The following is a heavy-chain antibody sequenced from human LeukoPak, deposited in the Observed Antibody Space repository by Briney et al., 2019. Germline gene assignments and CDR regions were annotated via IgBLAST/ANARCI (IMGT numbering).Heavy chain of an antibody. Sequence: SVKVSCKASGGTFSSYAISWVRQAPGQGLEWMGRIIPILGIANYAQKFQGRVTITVDKSTSTAYMELSSLRSEDTAVYYCASRYCSGGSCYSGRSHNWFDPWGQGTLVTVSS. CDR3: ASRYCSGGSCYSGRSHNWFDP. V-gene: IGHV1-69*04. J-gene: IGHJ5*02. CDR1: GGTFSSYA. D-gene: IGHD2-15*01. CDR2: IIPILGIA.